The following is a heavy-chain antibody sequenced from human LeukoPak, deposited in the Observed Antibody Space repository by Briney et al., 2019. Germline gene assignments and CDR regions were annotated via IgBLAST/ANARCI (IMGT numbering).Heavy chain of an antibody. D-gene: IGHD3-10*01. CDR2: IYYSGTT. V-gene: IGHV4-30-4*07. Sequence: PSETLSLTCTVSGGSISSGGYSWNWIRQPPGKGLEWIGYIYYSGTTYYNPSLKSRVTISIDTSKNQFSLKLSSVTAADPAVYYCASLVRDYYYYMDVWGKGTTVTVSS. CDR3: ASLVRDYYYYMDV. CDR1: GGSISSGGYS. J-gene: IGHJ6*03.